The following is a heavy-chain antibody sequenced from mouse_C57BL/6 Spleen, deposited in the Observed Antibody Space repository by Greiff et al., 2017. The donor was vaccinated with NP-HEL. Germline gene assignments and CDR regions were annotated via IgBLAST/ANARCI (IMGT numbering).Heavy chain of an antibody. Sequence: QVQLQQPGAELVMPGASVKLSCKASGYTFTSYWMHWVKQRPGQGLEWIGEIDPSDSYTNYNQKFKGKSTLTVDKSSSTAYMQLSSLASEDSAVYYCARWGLRRRGLAYWGQGTLVTVSA. CDR2: IDPSDSYT. J-gene: IGHJ3*01. CDR3: ARWGLRRRGLAY. CDR1: GYTFTSYW. D-gene: IGHD2-2*01. V-gene: IGHV1-69*01.